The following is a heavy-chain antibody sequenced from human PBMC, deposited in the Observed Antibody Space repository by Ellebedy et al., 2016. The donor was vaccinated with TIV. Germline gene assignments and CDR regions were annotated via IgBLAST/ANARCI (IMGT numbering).Heavy chain of an antibody. CDR2: INPRVGHT. J-gene: IGHJ4*02. CDR3: TRAAAMTKVSSPSAY. V-gene: IGHV1-46*01. Sequence: AASVKVSCKASGYTFTSYFMYWVRQAPGQGLEWMGTINPRVGHTTYAQKPQGRVTMTRDTSTSTVYMELNSLRSEDTAVYYCTRAAAMTKVSSPSAYWGQGTLVTVSS. CDR1: GYTFTSYF. D-gene: IGHD4-17*01.